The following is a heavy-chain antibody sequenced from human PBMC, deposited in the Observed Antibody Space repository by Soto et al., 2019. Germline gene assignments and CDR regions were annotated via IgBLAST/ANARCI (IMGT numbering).Heavy chain of an antibody. J-gene: IGHJ4*01. D-gene: IGHD2-2*01. V-gene: IGHV1-3*01. CDR1: GYTFTRYT. Sequence: ASVKVSCKASGYTFTRYTMNWVRQAPGQRLEWMGWINPDNGNTKSSQKFQDRVIITRDTSASTAYMDLSSLRSEDTAMYFCARHLVGSTRGNFDYWGQGTLVTVSS. CDR3: ARHLVGSTRGNFDY. CDR2: INPDNGNT.